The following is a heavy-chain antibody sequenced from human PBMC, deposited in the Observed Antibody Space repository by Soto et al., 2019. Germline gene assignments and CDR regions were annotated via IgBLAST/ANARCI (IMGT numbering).Heavy chain of an antibody. V-gene: IGHV3-7*03. J-gene: IGHJ4*02. CDR1: GFTFSGYW. CDR2: IKHDGSVQ. D-gene: IGHD4-4*01. Sequence: XGSLRLACEACGFTFSGYWMSGVRQAPGKGLGWVADIKHDGSVQYYVDSVKGRFTISRDNAKKLLFLQMNGLRAEDTALYYCARATYSNAWYRFDLWGQGTLVTVSS. CDR3: ARATYSNAWYRFDL.